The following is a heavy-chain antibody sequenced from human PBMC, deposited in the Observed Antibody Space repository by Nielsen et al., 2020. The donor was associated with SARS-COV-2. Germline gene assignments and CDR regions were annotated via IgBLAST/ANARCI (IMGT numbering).Heavy chain of an antibody. J-gene: IGHJ5*02. D-gene: IGHD3-22*01. V-gene: IGHV3-30-3*01. CDR3: AKDSATGYYDSSGHNWFDP. CDR1: GFTFSSYA. Sequence: GESLKISCAASGFTFSSYAMHWVRQAPGKGLEWVAVISYDGSNKYYADSVKGRFTISRDNSKNTLYLQMNSLRAEDTAVYYCAKDSATGYYDSSGHNWFDPWGQGTLVTVSS. CDR2: ISYDGSNK.